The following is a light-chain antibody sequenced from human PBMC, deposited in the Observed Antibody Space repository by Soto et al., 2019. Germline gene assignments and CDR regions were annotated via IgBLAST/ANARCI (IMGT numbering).Light chain of an antibody. V-gene: IGLV2-14*01. CDR3: SSYTSSSTLYV. CDR2: DVT. Sequence: QSVLTQPASVSGSPGQSITISCTGTSSDVGDNNYVSWYQQHPDKAPKLMIYDVTHRPSGISNRFSGSKSGNTASLTISGLQAEDEADYYCSSYTSSSTLYVFGTGTQLTVL. J-gene: IGLJ1*01. CDR1: SSDVGDNNY.